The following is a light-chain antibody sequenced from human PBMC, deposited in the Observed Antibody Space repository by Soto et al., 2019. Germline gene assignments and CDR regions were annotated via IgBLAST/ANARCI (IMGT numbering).Light chain of an antibody. J-gene: IGKJ5*01. CDR1: QGIGDT. CDR2: DTS. Sequence: EVVMTQSPATLSLSPGEGVTLSCRASQGIGDTLAWYQHKPGQTPRLLIYDTSTRATGVPARFSGSGSGTDFTLTIRSLQSEYFAVYYCQQYNNWLTWTFGQGTRLEVK. CDR3: QQYNNWLTWT. V-gene: IGKV3-15*01.